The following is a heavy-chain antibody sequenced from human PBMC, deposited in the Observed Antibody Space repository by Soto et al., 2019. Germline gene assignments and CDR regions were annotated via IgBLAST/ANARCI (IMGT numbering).Heavy chain of an antibody. CDR2: ISSSSSYI. Sequence: GGSLRLSCAASGFTFSSYSMNWVRQAPGKGLEWVSSISSSSSYIYYADSVKGRFTISRDNAKNSLYLQMNSLRAEDTAVYYCARSYGDYVLIYYYYGMDVWGQGTTVTVSS. J-gene: IGHJ6*02. D-gene: IGHD4-17*01. V-gene: IGHV3-21*01. CDR1: GFTFSSYS. CDR3: ARSYGDYVLIYYYYGMDV.